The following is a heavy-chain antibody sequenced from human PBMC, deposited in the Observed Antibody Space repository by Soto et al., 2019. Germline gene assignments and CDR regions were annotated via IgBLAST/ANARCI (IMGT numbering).Heavy chain of an antibody. J-gene: IGHJ4*02. V-gene: IGHV4-30-4*01. CDR2: IYYSGST. D-gene: IGHD3-22*01. CDR3: ARAFTDYYDSPVDY. CDR1: GGSISSGDYY. Sequence: PSETLSLTCAVSGGSISSGDYYWSWICQPPGKGLEWIGYIYYSGSTYYNPSLKSRVTISVDTSKNQFSLKLSSVTAADTAVYYCARAFTDYYDSPVDYWGQGTLVTVSS.